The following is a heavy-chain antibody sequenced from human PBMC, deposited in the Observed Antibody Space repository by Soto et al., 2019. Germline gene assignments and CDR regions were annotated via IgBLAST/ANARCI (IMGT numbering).Heavy chain of an antibody. V-gene: IGHV3-7*05. CDR3: AREAV. Sequence: EVQLVESGGGLVQPGGSLRLSCAASGFTFSGYWMSWVRQAPGKGLEWVANIKQDGSEQFYVDSVKGRFTISRDNAKNSLYLQRNSLRADDTAVYYCAREAVWGQGTTVTVSS. CDR1: GFTFSGYW. CDR2: IKQDGSEQ. J-gene: IGHJ6*02.